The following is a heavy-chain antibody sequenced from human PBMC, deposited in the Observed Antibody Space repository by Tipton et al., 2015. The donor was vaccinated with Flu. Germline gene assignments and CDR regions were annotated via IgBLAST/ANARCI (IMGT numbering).Heavy chain of an antibody. D-gene: IGHD3-3*02. V-gene: IGHV3-30*18. Sequence: SLRLSCPASGFTFRTYGMHWVRQAPGKGLEWVATISYDGANKRYADSVKGRFTLSRDNSKDTLYLQLNGLRAADTAVYYCAKEVAFLEYLVAFDYWGQGTLVTVSS. CDR3: AKEVAFLEYLVAFDY. J-gene: IGHJ4*02. CDR2: ISYDGANK. CDR1: GFTFRTYG.